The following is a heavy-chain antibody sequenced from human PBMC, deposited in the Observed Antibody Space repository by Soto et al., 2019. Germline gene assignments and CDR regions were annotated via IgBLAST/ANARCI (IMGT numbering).Heavy chain of an antibody. J-gene: IGHJ4*02. V-gene: IGHV3-23*01. CDR1: GFTFSSYA. D-gene: IGHD3-9*01. Sequence: GGSLRLSCASSGFTFSSYAMSWVRQAPGKGLEWVSAISGSGGSTYYADSVKGRFTISRDNSKNTPYLQMNSLRAEDTAVYYCANGNPERYFDWLRPFPPVAYWGQGTLVTVSS. CDR2: ISGSGGST. CDR3: ANGNPERYFDWLRPFPPVAY.